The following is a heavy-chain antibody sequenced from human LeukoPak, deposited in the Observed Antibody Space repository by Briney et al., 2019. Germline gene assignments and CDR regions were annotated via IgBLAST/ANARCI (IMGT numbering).Heavy chain of an antibody. CDR1: GFSLSTSGMC. CDR3: ARMRAYSNVYYFDY. V-gene: IGHV2-70*01. D-gene: IGHD4-11*01. J-gene: IGHJ4*02. CDR2: IDWDDDK. Sequence: SGPTLVHPTPTLTXTFTFSGFSLSTSGMCVTWIRQPPGKALEWLAHIDWDDDKYYSTSLKTRLTISKDTSKNQVVLTMTNMDPVDTATYYCARMRAYSNVYYFDYWGQGTLVTVSS.